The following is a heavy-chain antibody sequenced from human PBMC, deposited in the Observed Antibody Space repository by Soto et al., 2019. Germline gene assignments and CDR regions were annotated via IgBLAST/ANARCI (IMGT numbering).Heavy chain of an antibody. J-gene: IGHJ4*02. Sequence: ASVKVSCKASGYTLTELSMHWVRQAPGKGLEWMGGFDPEDGETIYAQKFQGRVTMTTDTSTSTAYMELRSLRSDDTAVYYCARDPGYSSSWPDYWGQGTLVTVSS. V-gene: IGHV1-24*01. CDR1: GYTLTELS. CDR3: ARDPGYSSSWPDY. D-gene: IGHD6-13*01. CDR2: FDPEDGET.